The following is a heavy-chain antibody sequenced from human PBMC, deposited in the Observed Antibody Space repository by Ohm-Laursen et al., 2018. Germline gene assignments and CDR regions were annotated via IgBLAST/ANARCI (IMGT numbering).Heavy chain of an antibody. D-gene: IGHD2-8*01. J-gene: IGHJ6*02. CDR3: ARDNGIYGMDV. V-gene: IGHV4-30-2*01. Sequence: SQTLSLTCTVSGGSISSDGYYWSWIRQPPGKGLEWIGEINHSGSTNYNPSLKSRVTISVDTSKNQFSLKLSSVTVADTAVYYCARDNGIYGMDVWGQGTTVTVSS. CDR1: GGSISSDGYY. CDR2: INHSGST.